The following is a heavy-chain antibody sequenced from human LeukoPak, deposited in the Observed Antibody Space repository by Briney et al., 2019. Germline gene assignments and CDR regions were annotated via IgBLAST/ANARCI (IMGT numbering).Heavy chain of an antibody. Sequence: ASVKVSCKASGYTYTGYYMHWVRQAPGQGLEWMGWINPNSSGTDYAQKFQGRVTMTRGTSISTAYMELSRLRSDDTAVYYCARVRFLEWFFDAFDTWGQGTMVTVSS. CDR3: ARVRFLEWFFDAFDT. CDR2: INPNSSGT. J-gene: IGHJ3*02. V-gene: IGHV1-2*02. D-gene: IGHD3-3*01. CDR1: GYTYTGYY.